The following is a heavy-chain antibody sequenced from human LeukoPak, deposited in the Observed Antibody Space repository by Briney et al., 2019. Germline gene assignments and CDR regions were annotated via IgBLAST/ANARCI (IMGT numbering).Heavy chain of an antibody. V-gene: IGHV3-7*03. J-gene: IGHJ2*01. D-gene: IGHD6-13*01. Sequence: GGSLRLSCAASGFTFSSYWMSWVRQAPGRGLESVANIKQDGSETYYVDSVKGRFTISRDNAKNSLYLQMNSLRAEDTALYYCAKDIWPGSSSWYWYFDLWGRGTLVTVSS. CDR1: GFTFSSYW. CDR2: IKQDGSET. CDR3: AKDIWPGSSSWYWYFDL.